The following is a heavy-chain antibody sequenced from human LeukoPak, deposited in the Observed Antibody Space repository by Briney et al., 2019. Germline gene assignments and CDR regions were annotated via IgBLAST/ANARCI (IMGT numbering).Heavy chain of an antibody. CDR3: AKHYDILTGFDY. CDR1: GFTFDDYA. Sequence: SGGSLRLSCAASGFTFDDYAMHWVRQAPGKGLEWVSGISWNSGSIGYADSVKGRFTISRDNAKNSLYLQMNSLRAEDTAVYYCAKHYDILTGFDYWGQGTLVTVSS. V-gene: IGHV3-9*01. CDR2: ISWNSGSI. D-gene: IGHD3-9*01. J-gene: IGHJ4*02.